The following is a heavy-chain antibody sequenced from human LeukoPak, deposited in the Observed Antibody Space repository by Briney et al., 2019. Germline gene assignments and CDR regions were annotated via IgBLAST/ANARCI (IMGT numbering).Heavy chain of an antibody. CDR2: IYHSGST. J-gene: IGHJ4*02. V-gene: IGHV4-38-2*01. CDR3: ARGYYDISTGYSGYYFDY. CDR1: GYSISSGYY. Sequence: PSETLSLTCAVSGYSISSGYYWGWIRQPPGKGLEWIGSIYHSGSTYYNPSLKSRVTISVDTSKNQFSLKLSSVTAADTAVYYCARGYYDISTGYSGYYFDYWGQGTLVTVSS. D-gene: IGHD3-9*01.